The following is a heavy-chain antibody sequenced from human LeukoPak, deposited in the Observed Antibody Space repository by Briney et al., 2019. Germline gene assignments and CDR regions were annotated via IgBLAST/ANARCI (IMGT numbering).Heavy chain of an antibody. V-gene: IGHV3-74*01. CDR1: GFTLGNYW. CDR2: IQSDGSTT. J-gene: IGHJ4*02. CDR3: AREAAVPNTVFDY. D-gene: IGHD4-17*01. Sequence: GGSLRLSCAASGFTLGNYWMHWVRHAPGKGLVWVSRIQSDGSTTTYADSVEGRFTISRDNAKNTLYLQMNSLRAEDTAVYYCAREAAVPNTVFDYWGQGSLVTVSS.